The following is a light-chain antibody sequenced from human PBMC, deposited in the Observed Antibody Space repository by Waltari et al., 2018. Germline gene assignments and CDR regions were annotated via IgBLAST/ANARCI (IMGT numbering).Light chain of an antibody. CDR3: SSYTSSSTLEGV. CDR1: SSDVGGYKY. V-gene: IGLV2-14*03. J-gene: IGLJ1*01. Sequence: QSALTQPASVSGSPGQSIPISCTGTSSDVGGYKYVAWYQQHPGKAPKLMIYDVSNRPSGVSNRFSGSKSGNTASLTISGLQAEEEADYYCSSYTSSSTLEGVFGTGTKVTVL. CDR2: DVS.